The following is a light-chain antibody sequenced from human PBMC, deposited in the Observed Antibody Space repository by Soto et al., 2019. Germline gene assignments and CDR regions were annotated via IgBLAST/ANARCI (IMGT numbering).Light chain of an antibody. Sequence: EIVMAQSPATLSVSPVGRATLSCRASQSIGDTLAWYQLKPGQAPRLLIYGASTRATGIPARFSGSGSGTDFTLTINSLEPEDFAVYYCQQRSNWPSITFGQGTRLEI. CDR3: QQRSNWPSIT. J-gene: IGKJ5*01. V-gene: IGKV3-11*01. CDR2: GAS. CDR1: QSIGDT.